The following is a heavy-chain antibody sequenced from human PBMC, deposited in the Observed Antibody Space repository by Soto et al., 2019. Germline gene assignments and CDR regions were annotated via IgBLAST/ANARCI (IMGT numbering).Heavy chain of an antibody. V-gene: IGHV3-30*18. CDR3: AKSTEQTHHYDSSQPFDY. Sequence: QVPLVESGGGVVQPGRSLRLSCAASGFTFSSYGMHWVRQAPGKGLEWVAVISYDGSNKYYADSVKGRFTISRDNSKNTLYLQMNSLRAEDTAVYYCAKSTEQTHHYDSSQPFDYWGQGTLVTVSS. CDR1: GFTFSSYG. CDR2: ISYDGSNK. J-gene: IGHJ4*02. D-gene: IGHD3-22*01.